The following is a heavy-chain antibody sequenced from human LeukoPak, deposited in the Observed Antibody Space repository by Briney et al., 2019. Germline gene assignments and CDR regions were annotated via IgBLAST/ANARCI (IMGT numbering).Heavy chain of an antibody. Sequence: GGSLRLSCTASGLTFSSHDMTWVRQAPGKGLEWVSYISSGGYTTRYAGSVKGRFTISRDNAKNSLYLQMNSLRAEDTAVYYCAREGSSYAPSEPFYFDYWGQGTLVTVSS. D-gene: IGHD3-10*01. V-gene: IGHV3-48*03. CDR1: GLTFSSHD. CDR3: AREGSSYAPSEPFYFDY. CDR2: ISSGGYTT. J-gene: IGHJ4*02.